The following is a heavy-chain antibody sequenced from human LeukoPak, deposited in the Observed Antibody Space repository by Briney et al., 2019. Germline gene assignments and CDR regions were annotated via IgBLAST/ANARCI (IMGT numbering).Heavy chain of an antibody. V-gene: IGHV3-66*01. CDR1: GLSVGTNY. D-gene: IGHD2-2*02. J-gene: IGHJ5*01. CDR3: ARLGDLVVAPAALPHFGS. Sequence: GGSLRLSCAASGLSVGTNYMSWVRQAPGKGLEWLSVIYSGGMTYYADSVKGRFTISRDTSKNTLNLQMNSLRAEDTAVYYCARLGDLVVAPAALPHFGSWGQGTLVAVSS. CDR2: IYSGGMT.